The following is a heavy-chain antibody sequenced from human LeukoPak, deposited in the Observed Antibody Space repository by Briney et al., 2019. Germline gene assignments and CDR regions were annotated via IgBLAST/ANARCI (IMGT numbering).Heavy chain of an antibody. J-gene: IGHJ4*02. Sequence: GGSLRLSCAASGFTVSSNYMNWVRQAPGKGLEWVSIVYSGGTTYYADSVKGRFTISRDNSKNTLFLQMNSLRAEDTAVYYCARGHWFAHLDYWGQGTLVTVSS. CDR1: GFTVSSNY. V-gene: IGHV3-53*01. D-gene: IGHD3-9*01. CDR3: ARGHWFAHLDY. CDR2: VYSGGTT.